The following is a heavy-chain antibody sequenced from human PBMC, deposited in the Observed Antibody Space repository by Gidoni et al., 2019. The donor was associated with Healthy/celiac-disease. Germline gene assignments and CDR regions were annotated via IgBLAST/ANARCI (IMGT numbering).Heavy chain of an antibody. CDR2: IWYDGSNK. Sequence: QVQLVESGGGVVQPGRSLRLSCAASGFTFSRYGMHWVRQAPGKGLGWVAVIWYDGSNKYYADSVKGRFTISRDNSKNTLFLQMNSLRAEDTAVYYCARDVYFLMGEFCPCDYWGQGTLVTVSS. V-gene: IGHV3-33*01. CDR3: ARDVYFLMGEFCPCDY. J-gene: IGHJ4*02. D-gene: IGHD3-16*01. CDR1: GFTFSRYG.